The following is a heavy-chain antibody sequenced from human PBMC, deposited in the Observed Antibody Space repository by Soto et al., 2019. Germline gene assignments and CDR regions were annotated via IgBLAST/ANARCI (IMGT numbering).Heavy chain of an antibody. CDR1: GYTFTSYG. CDR3: ARGESYYDSSGYSFPDAFDI. D-gene: IGHD3-22*01. CDR2: ISAYNGNT. J-gene: IGHJ3*02. V-gene: IGHV1-18*01. Sequence: QVQLVQSGAEVKKPGASVKVSCKASGYTFTSYGISWVRQAPGQGLEWMGWISAYNGNTNYAQKLQGRVTMTTDTSTSTAYMELRSLRSDDTAVYYCARGESYYDSSGYSFPDAFDIWGQGTMVTVSS.